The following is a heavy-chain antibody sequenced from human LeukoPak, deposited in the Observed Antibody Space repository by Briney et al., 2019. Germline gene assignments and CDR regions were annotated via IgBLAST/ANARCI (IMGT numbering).Heavy chain of an antibody. J-gene: IGHJ4*02. V-gene: IGHV3-23*01. CDR1: GFTFSSYG. CDR2: ISGSGGST. Sequence: PGGSLRLSCAASGFTFSSYGMSWVRQAPGKGLEWVSAISGSGGSTYYADSVKGRFTISRDNSKNTLYLQMNSLRTEDTAVYYCAKDLTRITIFGPPFWGQGTLVTVSS. CDR3: AKDLTRITIFGPPF. D-gene: IGHD3-3*01.